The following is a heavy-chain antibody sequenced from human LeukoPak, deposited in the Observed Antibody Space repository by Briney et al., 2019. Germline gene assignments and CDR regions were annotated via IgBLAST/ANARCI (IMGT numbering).Heavy chain of an antibody. CDR2: IYYSGST. Sequence: SETLSLTCTVSGGSISTYYWSWIRQPPGKGLEWFGYIYYSGSTNYNPSLKSRGTISVDTSKNQFSLKLSSVTAADTAVYYCARGGYYGSGNDFRFDPWGQGTLVTVSS. D-gene: IGHD3-10*01. V-gene: IGHV4-59*01. J-gene: IGHJ5*02. CDR1: GGSISTYY. CDR3: ARGGYYGSGNDFRFDP.